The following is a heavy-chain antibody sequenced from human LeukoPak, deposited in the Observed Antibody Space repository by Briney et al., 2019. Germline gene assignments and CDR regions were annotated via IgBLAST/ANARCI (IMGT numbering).Heavy chain of an antibody. D-gene: IGHD4-17*01. J-gene: IGHJ4*02. CDR1: GYSFTSYW. V-gene: IGHV5-51*01. CDR3: ARMGGDYGDYVLL. Sequence: GESLKIFCKGSGYSFTSYWNGWVPQIPGKGLEWMRNFYPGDSDTRYSPSFQGQVTISADKAISTAYLQWSSLKASDTAMYYCARMGGDYGDYVLLWRQGTLVTVSS. CDR2: FYPGDSDT.